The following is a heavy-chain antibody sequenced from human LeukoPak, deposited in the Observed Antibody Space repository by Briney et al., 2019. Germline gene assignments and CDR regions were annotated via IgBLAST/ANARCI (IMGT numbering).Heavy chain of an antibody. V-gene: IGHV4-61*08. J-gene: IGHJ4*02. CDR2: SQNSGCT. CDR1: GGSISSGGYS. Sequence: PSQTLSLTCAVSGGSISSGGYSWSWIRQPPGKGLEWIGYSQNSGCTNCNPSLKSRVTISVDTSKNQFSLKLSSVTAADTAVYYCARDYSGSLDYWGQGTLVTVSS. CDR3: ARDYSGSLDY. D-gene: IGHD3-10*01.